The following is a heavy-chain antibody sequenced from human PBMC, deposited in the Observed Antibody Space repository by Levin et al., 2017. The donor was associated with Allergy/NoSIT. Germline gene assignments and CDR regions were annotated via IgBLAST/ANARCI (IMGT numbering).Heavy chain of an antibody. V-gene: IGHV3-48*01. CDR2: ISSSSSTI. Sequence: ASVKVSCAASGFTFSPYAMNWVRQAPGKGLEWVSFISSSSSTIYYADSVKGRFTISRDNAENSLYLQMNSRKADDTAVYYCARDRARNYHFDNWGQGTLVTVSS. J-gene: IGHJ4*02. CDR3: ARDRARNYHFDN. D-gene: IGHD1-7*01. CDR1: GFTFSPYA.